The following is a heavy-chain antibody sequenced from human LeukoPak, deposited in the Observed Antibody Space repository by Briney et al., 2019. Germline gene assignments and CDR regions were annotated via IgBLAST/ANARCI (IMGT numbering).Heavy chain of an antibody. D-gene: IGHD6-19*01. J-gene: IGHJ3*02. V-gene: IGHV3-23*01. CDR2: ISSRGDGT. CDR1: GFTFSSYA. CDR3: ARHTSGKAFDI. Sequence: GGSLRLSCAASGFTFSSYALSWVRQAPGKGLEWVSAISSRGDGTYYADSVKGRFTISRDNSKNMVYLEMNSLRAEGTAVYYCARHTSGKAFDIWGQGTMVTVSS.